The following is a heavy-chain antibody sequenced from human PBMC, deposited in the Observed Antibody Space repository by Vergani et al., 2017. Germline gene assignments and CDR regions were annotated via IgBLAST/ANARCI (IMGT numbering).Heavy chain of an antibody. CDR2: ISDGGETK. D-gene: IGHD1/OR15-1a*01. J-gene: IGHJ5*02. CDR1: GFIFSDYY. V-gene: IGHV3-11*01. Sequence: QVQLVASGGVLVRPGGSLRLSCAASGFIFSDYYMTWIRQTPGKGLEWLAHISDGGETKMYAESLKGRFTVSRDNTKNLLILQMKTLKVDDTATYYCGRKQSPASLMDKPIDIWGQGTLVTVSS. CDR3: GRKQSPASLMDKPIDI.